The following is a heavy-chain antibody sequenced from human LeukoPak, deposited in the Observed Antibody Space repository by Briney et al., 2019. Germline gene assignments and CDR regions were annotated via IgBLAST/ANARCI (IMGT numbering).Heavy chain of an antibody. CDR1: GFSLSRYE. CDR3: ARDYFYYMDV. Sequence: GGSLRLSCAASGFSLSRYEMNWVRQAPGKGLEWVSYISSSGSTIYYADSVKGRFTISRDNPKNSLYLQTHSLRAEDTAVYYCARDYFYYMDVWGKGTTVTISS. J-gene: IGHJ6*03. V-gene: IGHV3-48*03. CDR2: ISSSGSTI.